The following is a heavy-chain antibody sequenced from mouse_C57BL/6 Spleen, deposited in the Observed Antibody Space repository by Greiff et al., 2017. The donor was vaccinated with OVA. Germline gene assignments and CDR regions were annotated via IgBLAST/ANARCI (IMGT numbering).Heavy chain of an antibody. CDR2: IWSGGST. Sequence: VKLVESGPGLVQPSQSLSITCTVSGFSLTSYGVHWVRQSPGKGLEWLGVIWSGGSTDYNAAFISRLSISKDNSKSQVFFKMNSLQADDTAIYYCASAYYSNDYYAMDYWGQGTSVTVSS. CDR1: GFSLTSYG. J-gene: IGHJ4*01. V-gene: IGHV2-2*01. D-gene: IGHD2-5*01. CDR3: ASAYYSNDYYAMDY.